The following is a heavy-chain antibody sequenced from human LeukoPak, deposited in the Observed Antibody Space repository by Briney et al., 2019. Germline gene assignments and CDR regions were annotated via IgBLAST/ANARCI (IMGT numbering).Heavy chain of an antibody. Sequence: GGSLRLSCAASGFTFSSYGMHGVRQAPGKGLEWVAVIWYDGSNKYYADSVKGRFTISRDNSKNTLYLQMSSLRVDDTAVYYCAKAASSSWPSYYYGMDVWGQGTTVTVSS. CDR3: AKAASSSWPSYYYGMDV. CDR1: GFTFSSYG. V-gene: IGHV3-33*06. D-gene: IGHD6-13*01. CDR2: IWYDGSNK. J-gene: IGHJ6*02.